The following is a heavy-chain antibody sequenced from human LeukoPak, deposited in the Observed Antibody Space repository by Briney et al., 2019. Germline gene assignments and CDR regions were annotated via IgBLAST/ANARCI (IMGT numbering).Heavy chain of an antibody. CDR2: ISSSSSYI. J-gene: IGHJ4*02. Sequence: GGSLRLSCAASGFTFSSYGMHWVRQAPGKGLEWVSSISSSSSYIYYADSVKGRFTISRDNAKNSLYLQMNSLRAEDTAVYYCARGRVYGSGSYYPFDYWGQGTLVTVSS. D-gene: IGHD3-10*01. CDR1: GFTFSSYG. V-gene: IGHV3-21*01. CDR3: ARGRVYGSGSYYPFDY.